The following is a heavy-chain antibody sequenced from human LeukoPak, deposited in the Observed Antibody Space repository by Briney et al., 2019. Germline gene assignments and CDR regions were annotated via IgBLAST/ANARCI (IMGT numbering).Heavy chain of an antibody. CDR2: ISYDGSNK. D-gene: IGHD3-10*01. CDR3: ASRSMVRGVMGDY. Sequence: PGGCLRLSCAASGFTFSSYAMHWVRQAPGKGLEWVAVISYDGSNKYYADSVKGRFTISRDNSKNTLYLQMNSLRAEDTAVYYCASRSMVRGVMGDYWGQGTLVTVSS. V-gene: IGHV3-30*04. CDR1: GFTFSSYA. J-gene: IGHJ4*02.